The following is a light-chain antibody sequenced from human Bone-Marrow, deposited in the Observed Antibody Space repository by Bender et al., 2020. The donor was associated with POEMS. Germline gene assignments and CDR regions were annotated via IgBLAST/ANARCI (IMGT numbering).Light chain of an antibody. V-gene: IGLV2-23*01. Sequence: QSALTQPASVSVSPGQSITISCTGPSSDVGNYKLFSWYQQHPGKAPKLMIYEDNKRPSGVSNRFSGSKSGNTASLTISGLQAEDEADYYCCSYGPGVVFGGGTKLTVL. CDR3: CSYGPGVV. J-gene: IGLJ2*01. CDR1: SSDVGNYKL. CDR2: EDN.